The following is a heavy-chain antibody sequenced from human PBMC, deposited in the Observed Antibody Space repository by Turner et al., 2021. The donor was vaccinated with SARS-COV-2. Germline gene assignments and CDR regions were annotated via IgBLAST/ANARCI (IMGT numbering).Heavy chain of an antibody. CDR2: INPSGGST. D-gene: IGHD1-26*01. CDR1: GYTLTSYY. Sequence: QVQLVQSGAEVKKPGASVKVSCKSSGYTLTSYYMHWGRQAPGQGLEWMGIINPSGGSTSYTQKFQSRITMSRETFTSTVYMELSRLKSENPAVYYSARGDSGSWGPFDYWGQGTLVTVSS. V-gene: IGHV1-46*01. J-gene: IGHJ4*02. CDR3: ARGDSGSWGPFDY.